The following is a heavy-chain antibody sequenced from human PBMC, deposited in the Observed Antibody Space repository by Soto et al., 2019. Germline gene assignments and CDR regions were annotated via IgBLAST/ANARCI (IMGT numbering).Heavy chain of an antibody. CDR2: MSHSGGT. CDR1: GGFVTSGSYY. Sequence: QVQLQQWGAGLLKPSETLSLTCAVYGGFVTSGSYYWSWIRQPPGKGREWIGEMSHSGGTHFNPSLESRVTISVDTSKNQFTLKMSSVTAADTALYYCARVERGTATTVVDAFDIWGPGTMVTVSS. V-gene: IGHV4-34*01. CDR3: ARVERGTATTVVDAFDI. D-gene: IGHD1-1*01. J-gene: IGHJ3*02.